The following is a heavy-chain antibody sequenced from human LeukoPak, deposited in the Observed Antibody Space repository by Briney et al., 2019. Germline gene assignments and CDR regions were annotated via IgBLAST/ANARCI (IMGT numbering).Heavy chain of an antibody. CDR3: AELGITMIGGV. J-gene: IGHJ6*04. V-gene: IGHV3-23*01. CDR2: ISGSGATT. CDR1: GFTFSNYA. D-gene: IGHD3-10*02. Sequence: GGSLRLSCAASGFTFSNYAMSWVRQAPGKGLEWVSAISGSGATTYYADSVKGRFTISRDNAKNSLYLQMNSLRAEDTAVYYCAELGITMIGGVWGKGTTVTISS.